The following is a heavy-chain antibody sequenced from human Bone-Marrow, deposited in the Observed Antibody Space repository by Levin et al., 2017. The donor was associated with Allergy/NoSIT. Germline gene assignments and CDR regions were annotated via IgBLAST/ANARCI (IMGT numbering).Heavy chain of an antibody. V-gene: IGHV4-31*03. Sequence: SETLSLTCTVSGGSISSAGYHWTWIRQSPGKGLEWIGYISYRGTTYYNPSLKSRLTMSLDTSEQRFSRNLNSVTAADTAIYYCARLDGYYFDYWGQGTLVTVSS. CDR1: GGSISSAGYH. D-gene: IGHD3-9*01. CDR3: ARLDGYYFDY. CDR2: ISYRGTT. J-gene: IGHJ4*02.